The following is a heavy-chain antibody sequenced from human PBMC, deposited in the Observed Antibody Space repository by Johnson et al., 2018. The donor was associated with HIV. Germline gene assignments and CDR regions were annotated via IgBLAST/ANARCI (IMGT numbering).Heavy chain of an antibody. V-gene: IGHV3-15*01. CDR1: GFSFSNTW. Sequence: VQLVESGGSLVKPGGSLRLSCAASGFSFSNTWMSWVRQAPGKGLEWVARIKRKSDGGTTDDAAPVKGRVTISRDDSKNTLYLQMNSLNTEDTAVYYCTTDLIVVIPIGAFDVWGQGTTVTV. CDR3: TTDLIVVIPIGAFDV. D-gene: IGHD3-16*01. J-gene: IGHJ3*01. CDR2: IKRKSDGGTT.